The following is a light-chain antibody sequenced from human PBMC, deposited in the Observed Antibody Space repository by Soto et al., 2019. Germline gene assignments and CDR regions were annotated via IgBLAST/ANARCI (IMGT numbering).Light chain of an antibody. CDR3: QQHYNTPWT. V-gene: IGKV1-39*01. CDR2: TAS. J-gene: IGKJ1*01. Sequence: DIQLTQAPSSLSAYVGDRITITCRASQRISTYLNWYQQKPGKAPALVIYTASSLESVVPSRFSGRVSGTDFTLTISSLQPEDLATYYCQQHYNTPWTFGQGTQVEIK. CDR1: QRISTY.